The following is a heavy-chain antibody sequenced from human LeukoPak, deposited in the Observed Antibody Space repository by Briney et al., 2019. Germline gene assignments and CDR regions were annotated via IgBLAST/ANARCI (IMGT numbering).Heavy chain of an antibody. CDR3: ARGVYGPLFDP. CDR1: GFTFSNYA. Sequence: GGSLRLSCAASGFTFSNYAMSWVRQAPGKGLEWVSAIGATNTYYADSVKGRFTISRDNGKNTLYLQMNSLRAEDTAVYYCARGVYGPLFDPWGQGTLVTVSS. V-gene: IGHV3-23*01. D-gene: IGHD2-8*01. J-gene: IGHJ5*02. CDR2: IGATNT.